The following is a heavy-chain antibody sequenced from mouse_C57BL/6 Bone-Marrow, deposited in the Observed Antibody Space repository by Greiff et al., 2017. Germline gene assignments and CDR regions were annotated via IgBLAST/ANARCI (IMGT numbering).Heavy chain of an antibody. J-gene: IGHJ2*01. CDR2: IDPSDSYT. D-gene: IGHD2-3*01. Sequence: VQLQQPGAELVRPGTSVKLSCKASGYTFTSYWMHWVKQRPGQGLEWIGVIDPSDSYTNYNQKFKGKATLTVDTSSSTAYMQLSSLTSEDSAVYYCARVMGPVYYFDYWGQGTTLTVSS. CDR3: ARVMGPVYYFDY. CDR1: GYTFTSYW. V-gene: IGHV1-59*01.